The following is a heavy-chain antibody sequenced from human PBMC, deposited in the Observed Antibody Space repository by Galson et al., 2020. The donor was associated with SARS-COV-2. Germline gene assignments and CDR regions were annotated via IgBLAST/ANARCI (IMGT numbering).Heavy chain of an antibody. CDR2: VSSSSSYK. D-gene: IGHD3-16*01. CDR1: GFTFSSYS. Sequence: GGSLRLSCAASGFTFSSYSMNWVRQAPGKGLEWVSSVSSSSSYKYYADSVWGRFTISRDNAKNSLYLQMNSLRAEDAAVYYCARDLRGISPDALDLWGQGTMVTDSS. J-gene: IGHJ3*01. CDR3: ARDLRGISPDALDL. V-gene: IGHV3-21*01.